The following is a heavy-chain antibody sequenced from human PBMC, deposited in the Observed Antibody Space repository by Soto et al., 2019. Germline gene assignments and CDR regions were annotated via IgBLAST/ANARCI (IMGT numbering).Heavy chain of an antibody. CDR1: GFSFNNYG. J-gene: IGHJ2*01. CDR3: AKEIRPKAGKWYFDL. Sequence: QVQLVESGGGVVQPGGSLRLSCAASGFSFNNYGMHWVRQAPGKGLEWVAVVSYEGSVQYYTDSAKGRFTISRDNSKNTLYLQMNSLRDDDTAVYHCAKEIRPKAGKWYFDLWGRGTLVTVSS. CDR2: VSYEGSVQ. D-gene: IGHD6-19*01. V-gene: IGHV3-30*18.